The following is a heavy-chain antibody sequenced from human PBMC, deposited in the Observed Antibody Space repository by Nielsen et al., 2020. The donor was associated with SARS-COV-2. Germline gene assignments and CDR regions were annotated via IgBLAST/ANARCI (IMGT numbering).Heavy chain of an antibody. CDR2: ISYDGSNK. J-gene: IGHJ4*02. D-gene: IGHD1-26*01. CDR1: GFTFGDYA. CDR3: AKDGRGGFDY. Sequence: GGSLRLSCTASGFTFGDYAMSWFRQAPGKGLEWVAVISYDGSNKYYADSVKGRFTISRDNSKNTLYLQMNSLRAEDTAVYYCAKDGRGGFDYWGQGTLVTVSS. V-gene: IGHV3-30*04.